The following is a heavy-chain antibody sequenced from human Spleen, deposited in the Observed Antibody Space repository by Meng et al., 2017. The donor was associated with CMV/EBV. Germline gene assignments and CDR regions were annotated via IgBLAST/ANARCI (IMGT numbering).Heavy chain of an antibody. CDR2: IYSDGRT. CDR3: ARVNTHLWYTFDY. Sequence: GESLKISCAASGFIVSNNFMSWVRQAPGRGLERVSIIYSDGRTYYADSVQGRFTLSRDNSKNTLYLQMTSLRAEDTAIYYCARVNTHLWYTFDYWGQGTLVTVSS. V-gene: IGHV3-53*01. CDR1: GFIVSNNF. D-gene: IGHD3-10*01. J-gene: IGHJ4*02.